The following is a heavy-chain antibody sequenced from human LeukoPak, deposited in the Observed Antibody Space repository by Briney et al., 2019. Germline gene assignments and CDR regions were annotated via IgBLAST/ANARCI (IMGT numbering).Heavy chain of an antibody. J-gene: IGHJ5*02. D-gene: IGHD2-15*01. CDR2: IYPGDSDT. CDR1: GYSFTSYW. CDR3: ARLGDDCSGGSCYLWFDP. Sequence: GESLKISCKGSGYSFTSYWIGWVRQMPGKGLEWMGIIYPGDSDTRYSPSFQGQVTISADKSISTAYLQWSSLKASDTAMYYCARLGDDCSGGSCYLWFDPWGQGTLVTVSS. V-gene: IGHV5-51*01.